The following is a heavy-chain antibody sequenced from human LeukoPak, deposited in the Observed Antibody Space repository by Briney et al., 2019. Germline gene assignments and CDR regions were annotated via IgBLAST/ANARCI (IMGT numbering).Heavy chain of an antibody. CDR3: AKLPLDYGDLYYFDY. CDR2: IWYDGSNK. D-gene: IGHD4-17*01. CDR1: GFTFSSYG. V-gene: IGHV3-33*06. J-gene: IGHJ4*02. Sequence: GGSLRLSCAASGFTFSSYGMHWVRQAPGKGLEWVAVIWYDGSNKYYADSVKGRFTISRDNSKNTLYLQMNSLRAEDTAVYYCAKLPLDYGDLYYFDYWGQGTLVTVSS.